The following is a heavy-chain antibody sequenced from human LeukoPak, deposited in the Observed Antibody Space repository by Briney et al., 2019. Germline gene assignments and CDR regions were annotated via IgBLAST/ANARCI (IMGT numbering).Heavy chain of an antibody. Sequence: GGSLRLSCAASGFTFDDYGMSWVRQAPGKGLEWVSGINWNGGSTGYADSVKGRFTISRDNAKNSLYLQMNSLRAEDTALYYCARSGVGAGSYSYCMDVWGKGTTVTVSS. CDR2: INWNGGST. D-gene: IGHD1-26*01. V-gene: IGHV3-20*04. CDR3: ARSGVGAGSYSYCMDV. CDR1: GFTFDDYG. J-gene: IGHJ6*03.